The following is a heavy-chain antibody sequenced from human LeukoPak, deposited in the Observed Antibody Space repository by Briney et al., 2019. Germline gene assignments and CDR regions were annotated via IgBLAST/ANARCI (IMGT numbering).Heavy chain of an antibody. CDR2: ISGSGGST. J-gene: IGHJ4*02. CDR1: GFTFSSYA. Sequence: GGSLRLSCAASGFTFSSYAMSWVRQAPGKGLEWVSAISGSGGSTYYAGSVKGRFTISRDNSKNTLYLQMNSLRAEDTAVYYCANNRIAAAGPFFDYWGQGTLVTVSS. D-gene: IGHD6-13*01. V-gene: IGHV3-23*01. CDR3: ANNRIAAAGPFFDY.